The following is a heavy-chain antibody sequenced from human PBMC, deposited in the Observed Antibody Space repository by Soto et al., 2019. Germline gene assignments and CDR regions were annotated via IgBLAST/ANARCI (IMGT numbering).Heavy chain of an antibody. CDR2: IIPIFGTA. Sequence: ASVKVSCKASGGTFSSYAISWVRQAPGQGLEWMGGIIPIFGTANYAQKFQGRVTITADESTSTAYMELSSLRSEDTAVYYCAAALHDYGDYVSHFDYWGQGTLVTVSS. V-gene: IGHV1-69*13. D-gene: IGHD4-17*01. CDR3: AAALHDYGDYVSHFDY. J-gene: IGHJ4*02. CDR1: GGTFSSYA.